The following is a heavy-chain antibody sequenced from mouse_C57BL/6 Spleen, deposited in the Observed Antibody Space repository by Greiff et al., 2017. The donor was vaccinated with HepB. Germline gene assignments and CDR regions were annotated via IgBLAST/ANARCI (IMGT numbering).Heavy chain of an antibody. CDR2: IDPSDSYT. CDR3: ARSANSNYVRFDY. J-gene: IGHJ2*01. V-gene: IGHV1-59*01. D-gene: IGHD2-5*01. CDR1: GYTFTSYW. Sequence: QVQLQQPGAELVRPGTSVKLSCKASGYTFTSYWMHWVKQRPGQGLEWIGVIDPSDSYTNYNQKFKGKATLTVDTSSSTAYMQLSSLTSEDSAVYDCARSANSNYVRFDYWGQGTTLTVSS.